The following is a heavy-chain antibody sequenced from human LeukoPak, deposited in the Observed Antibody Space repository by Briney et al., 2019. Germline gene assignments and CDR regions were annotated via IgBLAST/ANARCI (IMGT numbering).Heavy chain of an antibody. D-gene: IGHD3-9*01. V-gene: IGHV4-34*01. CDR3: ARKYYDILTGSEDAFDI. Sequence: SETPSLTCAVYGGSFSGYYWSWIRQPPGKGLEWIGEINHSGSTNYNPSLKSRVTISVDTSKNQFSLKLSSVTAADTAVYYCARKYYDILTGSEDAFDIWGQGTIVTVSS. J-gene: IGHJ3*02. CDR2: INHSGST. CDR1: GGSFSGYY.